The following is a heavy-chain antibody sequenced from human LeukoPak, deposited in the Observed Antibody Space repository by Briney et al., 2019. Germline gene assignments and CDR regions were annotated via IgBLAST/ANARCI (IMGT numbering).Heavy chain of an antibody. Sequence: PSETLSLTCTVSGGSISSGGYYWSWIRQPPGKGLEWIGYIYHSGSTNYNPSLKSRVTMSVDTSKNQFSLKLNSVTAADTAVYYCAGGYINPGSSSWFVYWGQGTLVTVSS. D-gene: IGHD6-13*01. CDR3: AGGYINPGSSSWFVY. CDR2: IYHSGST. CDR1: GGSISSGGYY. J-gene: IGHJ4*02. V-gene: IGHV4-30-2*01.